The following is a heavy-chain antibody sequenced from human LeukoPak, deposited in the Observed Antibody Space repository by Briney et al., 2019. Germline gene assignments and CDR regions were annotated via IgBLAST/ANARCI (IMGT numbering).Heavy chain of an antibody. Sequence: GGSLRLSCAASGLTFSTFDMNWVRQASGKGLEWVSYISSGSSTIYYADSVKGRFTISRDNAKNSLYLQMNSLRAEDTAVYYCARLRYYAMDVWGQGTTVIVSS. CDR2: ISSGSSTI. J-gene: IGHJ6*02. V-gene: IGHV3-48*01. CDR1: GLTFSTFD. CDR3: ARLRYYAMDV.